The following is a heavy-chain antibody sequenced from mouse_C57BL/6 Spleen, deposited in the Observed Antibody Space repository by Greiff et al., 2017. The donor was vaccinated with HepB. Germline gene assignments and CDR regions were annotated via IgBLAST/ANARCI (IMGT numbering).Heavy chain of an antibody. V-gene: IGHV1-22*01. J-gene: IGHJ1*03. CDR1: GYTFTDYN. CDR2: INPNNGGT. CDR3: ARWGYWYFDV. Sequence: VQLKESGPELVKPGASVKMSCKASGYTFTDYNMHWVKQSHGKSLEWIGYINPNNGGTSYNQKFKGKATLTVNKSSSTAYMELRSLTSEDSAVYYCARWGYWYFDVWGTGTTVTVSS.